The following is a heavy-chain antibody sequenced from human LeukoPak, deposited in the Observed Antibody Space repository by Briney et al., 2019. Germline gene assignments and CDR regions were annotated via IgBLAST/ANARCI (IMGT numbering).Heavy chain of an antibody. D-gene: IGHD6-13*01. J-gene: IGHJ4*02. Sequence: ASVKVSCKVSGYTLTELSMHWVRQAPGRGLEWMGGFDAEDGETIYAQKFQGRVTMTEDTSTDTAYMELSSLRSEDTAVYYCATGPYSSSYDLDYWGQGTLVTVSS. V-gene: IGHV1-24*01. CDR3: ATGPYSSSYDLDY. CDR1: GYTLTELS. CDR2: FDAEDGET.